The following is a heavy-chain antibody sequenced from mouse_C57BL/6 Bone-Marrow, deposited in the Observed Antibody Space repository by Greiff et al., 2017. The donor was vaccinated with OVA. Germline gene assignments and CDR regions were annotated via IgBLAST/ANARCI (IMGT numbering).Heavy chain of an antibody. J-gene: IGHJ3*01. CDR3: ARHGGLGFAY. V-gene: IGHV5-12*01. CDR1: GFTFSDYY. CDR2: LSNGGGST. Sequence: EVKLMESGGGLVQPGGSLKLSCAASGFTFSDYYMYWVRQTPEKRLEWVAYLSNGGGSTYYPDTVKGRFTLSRDNAKNTLYLQMSRLKSEDTAMYYCARHGGLGFAYWGQGTLVTVSA. D-gene: IGHD2-4*01.